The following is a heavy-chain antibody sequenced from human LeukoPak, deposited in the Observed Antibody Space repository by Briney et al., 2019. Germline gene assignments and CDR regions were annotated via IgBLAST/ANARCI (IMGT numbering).Heavy chain of an antibody. D-gene: IGHD3-22*01. Sequence: PGGSLRLSCAASGFTFSSYAMSWVRQAPGKGLEWVSAISGSGGSTYYADSVKGRFTISRDNSKNTLYLQTNSLRAEDTAVYYCANWEYYYDSSGYHFDYWGQGTLVTVSS. CDR1: GFTFSSYA. V-gene: IGHV3-23*01. CDR2: ISGSGGST. CDR3: ANWEYYYDSSGYHFDY. J-gene: IGHJ4*02.